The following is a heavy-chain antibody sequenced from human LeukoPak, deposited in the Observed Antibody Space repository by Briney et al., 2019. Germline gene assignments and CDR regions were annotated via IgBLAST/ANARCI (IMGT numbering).Heavy chain of an antibody. CDR1: GFTFSDYY. D-gene: IGHD2-2*01. J-gene: IGHJ6*02. Sequence: GGSLRLSCAASGFTFSDYYMSWIRQAPGKGLEWVSYISSSGSTIYYADSVKGRFTISRDNAKNSLYLQMNSLRAEDTAVYYCARDPIVVVPAAYYYYYGMDVWGQGTTVTVSS. CDR2: ISSSGSTI. CDR3: ARDPIVVVPAAYYYYYGMDV. V-gene: IGHV3-11*04.